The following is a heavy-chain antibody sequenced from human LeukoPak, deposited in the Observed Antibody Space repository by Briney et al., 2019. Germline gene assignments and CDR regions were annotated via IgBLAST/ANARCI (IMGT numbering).Heavy chain of an antibody. CDR2: IYYSGST. Sequence: PSETLSLTCTVSGGSISSSSYYWGWIRQPPGKGLEWIGSIYYSGSTYYNPSLKSRVTISVDTSKNQFSLKLSSVTAADTAVYYCARHLGYGDYHYWGKGTLVTVSS. D-gene: IGHD4-17*01. J-gene: IGHJ4*02. CDR1: GGSISSSSYY. CDR3: ARHLGYGDYHY. V-gene: IGHV4-39*01.